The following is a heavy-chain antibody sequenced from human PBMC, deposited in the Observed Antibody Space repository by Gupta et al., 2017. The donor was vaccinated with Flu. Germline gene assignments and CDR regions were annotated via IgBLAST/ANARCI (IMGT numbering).Heavy chain of an antibody. Sequence: WMSWVRQAPGKGLEWVANIKQDGSEKYYVDSVKGRFTISRDNAQNSLDLQMNSLRVEDTAVYYCAREGCSGGNCYSFWFDPWGQGTLVTVSS. CDR2: IKQDGSEK. J-gene: IGHJ5*02. CDR1: W. CDR3: AREGCSGGNCYSFWFDP. V-gene: IGHV3-7*01. D-gene: IGHD2-15*01.